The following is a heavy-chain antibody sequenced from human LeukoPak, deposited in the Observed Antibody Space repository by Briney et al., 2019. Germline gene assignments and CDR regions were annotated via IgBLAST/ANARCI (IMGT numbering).Heavy chain of an antibody. CDR1: GYTFTGYY. V-gene: IGHV1-2*04. Sequence: WASVKVSCKASGYTFTGYYMHWVRQAPGQGLEWMGWINPNSGGTNYAQKFQGWVTMTRDTSISTAYMELSRLRSGDTAVYYCARGTRLRFLEWSDAFDIWGQGTMVTVSS. J-gene: IGHJ3*02. D-gene: IGHD3-3*01. CDR2: INPNSGGT. CDR3: ARGTRLRFLEWSDAFDI.